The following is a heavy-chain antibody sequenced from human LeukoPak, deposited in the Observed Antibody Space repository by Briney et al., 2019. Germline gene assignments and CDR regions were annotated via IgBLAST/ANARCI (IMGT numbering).Heavy chain of an antibody. CDR1: GGSISSSSYY. J-gene: IGHJ4*02. Sequence: SETLSLTCTVSGGSISSSSYYWGWIRQPPGKGLEWIGSIYYSGSTYYNPSLKSRVTISVDTSKNQFSLKLSSVTAADTAVYYCARDPDPVAGTAYFDSWGQGTLVTVSS. D-gene: IGHD6-19*01. CDR3: ARDPDPVAGTAYFDS. V-gene: IGHV4-39*02. CDR2: IYYSGST.